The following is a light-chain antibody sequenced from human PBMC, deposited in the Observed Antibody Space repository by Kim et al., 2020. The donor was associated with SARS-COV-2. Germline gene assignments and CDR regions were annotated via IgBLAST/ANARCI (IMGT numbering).Light chain of an antibody. CDR3: GSYTSSNTVV. V-gene: IGLV2-14*03. CDR1: SSDVGRYNY. Sequence: GQSITISCTGTSSDVGRYNYGVWYQQHSGKAPKFIIFDVTKRPSGVSSRFSGSKAGNTASLTISGLQAEDEADYYCGSYTSSNTVVFGGGTQLTVL. CDR2: DVT. J-gene: IGLJ2*01.